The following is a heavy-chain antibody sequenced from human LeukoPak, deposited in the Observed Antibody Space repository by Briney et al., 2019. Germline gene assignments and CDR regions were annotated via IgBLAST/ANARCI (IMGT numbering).Heavy chain of an antibody. CDR3: AREGYCSGGSCYEDY. D-gene: IGHD2-15*01. CDR2: IIPIFGTA. Sequence: GASVKVSCKASGGTFSSDAISWVRQAPGQGLEWMGGIIPIFGTANYAQKFQGRVTITADESTSTAYMELSSLRSEDTAVYYCAREGYCSGGSCYEDYWGQGTLVTVSS. CDR1: GGTFSSDA. V-gene: IGHV1-69*13. J-gene: IGHJ4*02.